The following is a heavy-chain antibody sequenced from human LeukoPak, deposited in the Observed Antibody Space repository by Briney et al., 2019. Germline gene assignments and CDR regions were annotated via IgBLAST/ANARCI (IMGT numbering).Heavy chain of an antibody. J-gene: IGHJ3*02. V-gene: IGHV4-59*01. CDR2: NYYSGST. CDR3: ARAYDTSGYFFAFDI. Sequence: SETLSLTCTVSGGSISSYYWSWIRQPPGKELAWIGDNYYSGSTKYNPSLKSRVTISVDTSKNQFSLKLSSVTAADTAVYYCARAYDTSGYFFAFDIWGQGTMVTVSS. D-gene: IGHD3-22*01. CDR1: GGSISSYY.